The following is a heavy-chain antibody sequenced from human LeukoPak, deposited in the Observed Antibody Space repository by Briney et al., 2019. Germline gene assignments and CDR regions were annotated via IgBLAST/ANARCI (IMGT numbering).Heavy chain of an antibody. CDR1: GGSFSGYY. CDR2: INHSGST. V-gene: IGHV4-34*01. CDR3: ARKRFGMVRMDV. D-gene: IGHD3-10*01. J-gene: IGHJ6*02. Sequence: PSETLSLTCAVYGGSFSGYYWSWIRQPPGKGLEWIGEINHSGSTNYNPSLESRVTISVDTSKNQFSLELSSVTAADTAVYYCARKRFGMVRMDVWGQGTTVTVSS.